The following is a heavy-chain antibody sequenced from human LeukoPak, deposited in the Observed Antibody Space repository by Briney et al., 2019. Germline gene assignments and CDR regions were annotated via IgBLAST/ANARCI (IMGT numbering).Heavy chain of an antibody. CDR1: RFTFSSYS. D-gene: IGHD4-17*01. CDR2: ISSSSSYI. CDR3: ARTHYGDYFDY. V-gene: IGHV3-21*04. Sequence: PGESLRLSCAASRFTFSSYSMNWVRQAPGKGLEWVSPISSSSSYIYYADSVKGRFTISRDNAKNSLYLHMNSLRAEDTAVYYCARTHYGDYFDYWGQGTLVTVSS. J-gene: IGHJ4*02.